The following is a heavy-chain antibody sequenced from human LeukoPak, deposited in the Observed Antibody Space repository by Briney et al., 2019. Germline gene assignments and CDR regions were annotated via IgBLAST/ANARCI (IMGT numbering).Heavy chain of an antibody. CDR3: AKRPYGDYHFDY. Sequence: PGGSLRLSCAASGFTFRSYAMRCGREAPGKGLGCVSGINDDGDNTYYTHSAKGGFTISRENSKKKLYMQINTLRDEATAIYYCAKRPYGDYHFDYWGQGTLVTVSS. CDR1: GFTFRSYA. J-gene: IGHJ4*02. V-gene: IGHV3-23*01. D-gene: IGHD4-17*01. CDR2: INDDGDNT.